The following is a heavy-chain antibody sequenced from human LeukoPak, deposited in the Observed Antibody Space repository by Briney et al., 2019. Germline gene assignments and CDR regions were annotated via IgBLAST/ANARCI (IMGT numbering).Heavy chain of an antibody. Sequence: GGSLRLSCAASGFTFSSYWMHLVRQAPGKGLVWVSRINSDGSSTSYADSVKGRFTISRDNAKNTLYLQMNSLRAEDTAVYYCARDPSWIQLWSWYFDLWGRGTLVTVSS. J-gene: IGHJ2*01. V-gene: IGHV3-74*01. D-gene: IGHD5-18*01. CDR3: ARDPSWIQLWSWYFDL. CDR1: GFTFSSYW. CDR2: INSDGSST.